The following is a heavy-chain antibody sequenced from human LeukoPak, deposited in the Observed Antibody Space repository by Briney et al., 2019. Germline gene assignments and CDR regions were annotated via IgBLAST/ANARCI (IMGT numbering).Heavy chain of an antibody. V-gene: IGHV1-24*01. CDR3: ATKYYYGSGSYYKEYYFDY. J-gene: IGHJ4*02. D-gene: IGHD3-10*01. CDR2: FDPEDGGT. CDR1: GYTLTELS. Sequence: ASVKVSCKVSGYTLTELSMHWVRQAPGKGLEWMGGFDPEDGGTIYAQKFQGRVTMTEDTSTDTAYMELSSLRSEDTAVYYCATKYYYGSGSYYKEYYFDYWGQGTLVTVSS.